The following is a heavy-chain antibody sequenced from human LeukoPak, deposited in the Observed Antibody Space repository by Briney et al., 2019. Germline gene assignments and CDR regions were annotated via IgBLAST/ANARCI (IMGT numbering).Heavy chain of an antibody. CDR3: ARGLSHLDY. CDR2: IYSGGNT. J-gene: IGHJ4*02. Sequence: GGSLRLSCAASGFIVSNNYMSWVRQAPGKGLEWVSVIYSGGNTDYANSVKGRFTISRDNYKNTVYLQMNRLRAEDMAVYHCARGLSHLDYWGQGTLVTVSS. CDR1: GFIVSNNY. V-gene: IGHV3-53*01. D-gene: IGHD2/OR15-2a*01.